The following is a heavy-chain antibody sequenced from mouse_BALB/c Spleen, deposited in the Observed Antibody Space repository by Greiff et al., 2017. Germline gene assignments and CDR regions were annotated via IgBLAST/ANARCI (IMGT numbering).Heavy chain of an antibody. CDR3: ARSLYGNYWYFDV. J-gene: IGHJ1*01. D-gene: IGHD2-1*01. V-gene: IGHV2-9*02. Sequence: QVQLKESGPGLVAPSQSLSITCTVSGFSLTSYGVHWVRQPPGKGLEWLGVIWAGGSTNYNSALMSRLSISKDNSKSQVFLKMNSLQTDDTAMYYCARSLYGNYWYFDVWGAGTTVTVSS. CDR1: GFSLTSYG. CDR2: IWAGGST.